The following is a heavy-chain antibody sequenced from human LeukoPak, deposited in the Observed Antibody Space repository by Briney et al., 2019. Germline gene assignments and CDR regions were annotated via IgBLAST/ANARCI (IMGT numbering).Heavy chain of an antibody. V-gene: IGHV3-23*01. J-gene: IGHJ4*02. CDR3: AKDSAPGIAADDY. CDR1: GFTFSSHE. Sequence: GGSLRLSCAASGFTFSSHELTWVRQAPNKGLEWVSAISGSGERTHYADSVKGPFTISRDNSRNILYLQMNNLGAEDTAIYYCAKDSAPGIAADDYWGQGTLVTVSS. D-gene: IGHD6-13*01. CDR2: ISGSGERT.